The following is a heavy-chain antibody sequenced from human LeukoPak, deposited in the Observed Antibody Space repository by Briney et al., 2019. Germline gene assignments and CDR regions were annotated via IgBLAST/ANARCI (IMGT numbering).Heavy chain of an antibody. CDR1: GGSISSGGYY. J-gene: IGHJ3*02. CDR2: VYHSGST. CDR3: AKWRVFNKPLLGYCSGGSCRGGAFDI. V-gene: IGHV4-30-2*01. D-gene: IGHD2-15*01. Sequence: SETLSLTCTVSGGSISSGGYYWSWIRQPPGKGLEWIGYVYHSGSTYYNPSLKSRVTISVDRSKNQFSLKLSSVTAEDTAVYYCAKWRVFNKPLLGYCSGGSCRGGAFDIWGQGTMVTVSS.